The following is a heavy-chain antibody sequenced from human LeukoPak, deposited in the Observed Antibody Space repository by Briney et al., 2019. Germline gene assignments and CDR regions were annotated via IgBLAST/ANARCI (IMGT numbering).Heavy chain of an antibody. D-gene: IGHD1-7*01. CDR3: ARDGKELFPAYYCYMDV. J-gene: IGHJ6*03. CDR1: GFTFSSYS. Sequence: GGSLRLSCAASGFTFSSYSMNWVRQAPGKGLEWVSSISSSSSYIYYADSVKGRFTISRDNAKNSLYLQMNSLRAEDTAVYYCARDGKELFPAYYCYMDVWGKGTTVTVSS. V-gene: IGHV3-21*01. CDR2: ISSSSSYI.